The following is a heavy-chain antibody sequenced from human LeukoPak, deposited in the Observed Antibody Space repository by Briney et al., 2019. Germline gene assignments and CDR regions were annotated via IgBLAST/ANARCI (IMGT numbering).Heavy chain of an antibody. D-gene: IGHD2-2*01. Sequence: SETLSLTCAVYGGSFSGYHWSWIRQPPGKGLEWIGEINHSGSTNYNPSLKSRVTISVDTSKNQFSLKLSSVTAADTAVYYCARGRGIVVAPRPGLRWGNWFDPWGQGTLVTVSS. CDR1: GGSFSGYH. CDR3: ARGRGIVVAPRPGLRWGNWFDP. J-gene: IGHJ5*02. CDR2: INHSGST. V-gene: IGHV4-34*01.